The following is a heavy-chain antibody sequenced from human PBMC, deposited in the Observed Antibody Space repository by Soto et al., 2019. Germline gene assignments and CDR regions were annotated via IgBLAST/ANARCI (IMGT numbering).Heavy chain of an antibody. CDR2: IWYDGSNK. CDR3: ARAKGSSWTDHASDI. Sequence: GGSLRLSCAASGFTFSSYGMHWVRQAPGKGLEWVAVIWYDGSNKYYADSVKGRFTISRDNSKNTLYLQMNSLRAEDTAVYYCARAKGSSWTDHASDIWGHGTMVTVSS. D-gene: IGHD6-13*01. CDR1: GFTFSSYG. V-gene: IGHV3-33*01. J-gene: IGHJ3*02.